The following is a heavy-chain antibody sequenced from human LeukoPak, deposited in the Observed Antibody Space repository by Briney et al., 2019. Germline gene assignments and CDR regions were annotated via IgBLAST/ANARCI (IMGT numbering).Heavy chain of an antibody. CDR3: AKDADYVWGSYRPGSYFDY. V-gene: IGHV3-43D*03. D-gene: IGHD3-16*02. Sequence: GGPLRLSCAASGFTFDDYAMHWVRQAPGKGLEWVSLISWDGGSTYYADSVKGRFTISRDNSKNSLYLQMNSLRAEDTALYYCAKDADYVWGSYRPGSYFDYWGQGTLVTVSS. J-gene: IGHJ4*02. CDR2: ISWDGGST. CDR1: GFTFDDYA.